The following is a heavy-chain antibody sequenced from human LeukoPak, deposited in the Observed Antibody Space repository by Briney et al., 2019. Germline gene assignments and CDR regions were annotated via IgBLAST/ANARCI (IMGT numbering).Heavy chain of an antibody. CDR3: ARGSNTDDAFDI. CDR1: GYTFTSYD. CDR2: MNPNSGST. D-gene: IGHD2/OR15-2a*01. J-gene: IGHJ3*02. V-gene: IGHV1-8*01. Sequence: GASVKVSCKASGYTFTSYDINWVRQATGQGLEWMGWMNPNSGSTGYAQKFQGRVTMTRNTSISTAYMELSSPRSEDTAVYYCARGSNTDDAFDIWGQGTMVTVSS.